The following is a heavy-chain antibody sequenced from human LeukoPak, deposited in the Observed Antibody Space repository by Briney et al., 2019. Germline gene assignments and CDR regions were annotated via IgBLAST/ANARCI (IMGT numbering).Heavy chain of an antibody. D-gene: IGHD3-22*01. Sequence: PGGSLRLSCAASGFTFSSYAMSWVRQAPGKGLQWVSFISSGGNTYYADSVKGRFIISRDNSKNTLYLQMNSLRAEDTAVYYCGRGYPYYFDHWGQGTLVTVSS. J-gene: IGHJ4*02. CDR1: GFTFSSYA. CDR3: GRGYPYYFDH. V-gene: IGHV3-66*01. CDR2: ISSGGNT.